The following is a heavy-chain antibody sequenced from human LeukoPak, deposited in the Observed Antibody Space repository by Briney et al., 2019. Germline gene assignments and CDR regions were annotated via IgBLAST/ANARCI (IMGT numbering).Heavy chain of an antibody. CDR1: GFTFSSYW. CDR3: ARYDYYDSSGYKIAEYFQH. J-gene: IGHJ1*01. D-gene: IGHD3-22*01. V-gene: IGHV3-74*01. CDR2: INSDGSST. Sequence: GGSLRLSCAASGFTFSSYWMHWVRQAPGKGLVWVSRINSDGSSTSYADSVKGRFTISRDNAKNRLHLQMNSLRAEDTAVYYCARYDYYDSSGYKIAEYFQHWGQGTLVTVSS.